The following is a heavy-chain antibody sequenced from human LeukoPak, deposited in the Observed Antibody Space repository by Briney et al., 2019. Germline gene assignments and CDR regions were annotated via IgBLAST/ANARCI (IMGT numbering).Heavy chain of an antibody. V-gene: IGHV4-39*01. CDR3: ALGGYDFWSGYYSQPDY. CDR2: IYYSGST. Sequence: TSETLSLTCTVSGGSISSSSYYWGWIRQPPGRGLEWIGSIYYSGSTYYNPSPKSRVTISVDTSKNQFSLKLSSVTAADTAVYYCALGGYDFWSGYYSQPDYWGQGTLVTVSS. CDR1: GGSISSSSYY. J-gene: IGHJ4*02. D-gene: IGHD3-3*01.